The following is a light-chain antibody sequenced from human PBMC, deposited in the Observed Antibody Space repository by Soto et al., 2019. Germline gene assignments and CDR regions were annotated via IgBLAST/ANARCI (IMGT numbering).Light chain of an antibody. CDR1: QSVSSN. CDR3: QQRSDWFT. Sequence: EIVLTQSPATLSVSPGERVTLSCRASQSVSSNLAWYQQKPGQAPRLLIYGASTRATGIPARFSGSGSGTDFTLTISSLEPEDFGLYYCQQRSDWFTFGQGTRLEIK. CDR2: GAS. J-gene: IGKJ5*01. V-gene: IGKV3-11*01.